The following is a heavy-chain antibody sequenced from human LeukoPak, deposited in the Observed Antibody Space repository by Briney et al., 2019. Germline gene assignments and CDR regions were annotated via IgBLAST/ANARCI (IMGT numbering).Heavy chain of an antibody. CDR2: INHSGST. CDR3: ARLRVKKFDY. D-gene: IGHD3-22*01. CDR1: GGSISSYY. V-gene: IGHV4-34*01. J-gene: IGHJ4*02. Sequence: SETLSLTCTVSGGSISSYYWSWIRQPPGKGLEWIGEINHSGSTNYNPSLKSRVTISVDTSKNQFSLKLSSVTAADTAVYYCARLRVKKFDYWGQGTLVTVSS.